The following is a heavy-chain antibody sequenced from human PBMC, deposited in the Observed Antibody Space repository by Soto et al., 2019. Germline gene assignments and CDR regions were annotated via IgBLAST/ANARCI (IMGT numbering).Heavy chain of an antibody. J-gene: IGHJ4*02. V-gene: IGHV1-69*02. CDR2: IIPILGIA. CDR3: ARATGSGKYYFDY. CDR1: GGTFSSYT. D-gene: IGHD3-10*01. Sequence: QVQLVQSGAAVKKPGSSVKVSCKASGGTFSSYTISWVRQAPGQGLEWMGRIIPILGIANYAQKFQGRVTITADKSTSTAYMELSSLRSEDTAVYYCARATGSGKYYFDYWGQGTLVTVSS.